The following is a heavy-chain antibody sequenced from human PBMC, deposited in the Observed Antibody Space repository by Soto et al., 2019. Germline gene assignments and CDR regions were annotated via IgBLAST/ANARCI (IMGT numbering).Heavy chain of an antibody. Sequence: SVKVSCKASGGTFSGYAISWVRQAPGQGLEWMGGIIPIFGTANYAQKFQGRVTITADESTSTAYMELSSLRSEDTAVYYCARGIFCGGDCYSAWGQGTLVTVSS. CDR1: GGTFSGYA. V-gene: IGHV1-69*13. CDR2: IIPIFGTA. CDR3: ARGIFCGGDCYSA. D-gene: IGHD2-21*02. J-gene: IGHJ4*02.